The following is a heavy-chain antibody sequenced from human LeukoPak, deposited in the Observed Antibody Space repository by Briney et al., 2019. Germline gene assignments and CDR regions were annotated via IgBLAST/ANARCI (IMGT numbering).Heavy chain of an antibody. J-gene: IGHJ4*01. D-gene: IGHD2-21*02. CDR1: GGSICSGGYD. CDR3: ASEVRGGDGQNDY. CDR2: IYYSGST. V-gene: IGHV4-31*03. Sequence: PSETLSLTCTVSGGSICSGGYDRSWIRQDPGKGLVWIGYIYYSGSTYYNPSLKSRVTVSVDTSKNQFSLKLSSVTAADTAVYYCASEVRGGDGQNDYWGQGTLVTVSS.